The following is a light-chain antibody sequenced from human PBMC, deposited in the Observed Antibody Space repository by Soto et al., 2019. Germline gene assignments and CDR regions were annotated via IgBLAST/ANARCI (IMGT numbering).Light chain of an antibody. CDR1: QSVSSSY. CDR2: GAS. Sequence: EIVLTQSPGTLSLSPGERATLSCRASQSVSSSYLAWYQQKPGQAPRLLIYGASSRATGIPDRFSGSGSGTDFTLTISRLEPEDFAVYYSQQYGSSLRFTFGPGTKVDIK. V-gene: IGKV3-20*01. J-gene: IGKJ3*01. CDR3: QQYGSSLRFT.